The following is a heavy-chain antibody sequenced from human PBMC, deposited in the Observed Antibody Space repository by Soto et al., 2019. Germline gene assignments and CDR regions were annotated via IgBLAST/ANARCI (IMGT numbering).Heavy chain of an antibody. J-gene: IGHJ6*02. CDR3: ARGVGVVDVDKAMVKGGGYYYYGMDV. CDR1: GGTFSSYA. V-gene: IGHV1-69*13. D-gene: IGHD5-18*01. Sequence: GASVKVSCKASGGTFSSYAISWVRQAPGQGLEWMGGIIPIFGTANYAQKFQGRVTITADESTSTAYMELSSLRSEDTAVYYCARGVGVVDVDKAMVKGGGYYYYGMDVWGQGTTVTVSS. CDR2: IIPIFGTA.